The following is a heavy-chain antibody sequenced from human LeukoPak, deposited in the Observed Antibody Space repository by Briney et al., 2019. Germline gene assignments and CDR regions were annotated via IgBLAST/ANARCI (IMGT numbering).Heavy chain of an antibody. CDR2: MNPNSGNT. V-gene: IGHV1-8*01. D-gene: IGHD3-3*01. Sequence: ASVKVSCKASGYTFTSYDINWVRQATGQGLEWMGWMNPNSGNTGYAQKFQGRVTMTRNTSISTAYMELSSLRSEDTAVYYCARVPNYDFWSGYYAYYYYGMVVWGQGTTVTVSS. CDR1: GYTFTSYD. J-gene: IGHJ6*02. CDR3: ARVPNYDFWSGYYAYYYYGMVV.